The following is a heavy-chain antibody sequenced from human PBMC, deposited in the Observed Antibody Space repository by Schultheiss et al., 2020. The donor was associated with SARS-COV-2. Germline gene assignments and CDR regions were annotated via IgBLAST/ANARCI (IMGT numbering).Heavy chain of an antibody. V-gene: IGHV1-69*06. J-gene: IGHJ6*02. Sequence: KISCKASGGTFSSYAISWVRQAPGQGLEWMGGIIPIFGTANYAQKFQGRVTITADKSTSTAYMELSSLRSEDTAVYYCARYLEVVVAATGYYYYGMDVWGQGTTVTVSS. CDR2: IIPIFGTA. D-gene: IGHD2-15*01. CDR3: ARYLEVVVAATGYYYYGMDV. CDR1: GGTFSSYA.